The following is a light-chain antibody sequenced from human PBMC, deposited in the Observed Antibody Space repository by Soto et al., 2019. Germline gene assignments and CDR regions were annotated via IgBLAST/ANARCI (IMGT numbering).Light chain of an antibody. Sequence: QSALTQPASVSGSPGQSIIISCTGTGSDIGRSDFVSWFQQLPGSVPKLMIYEVTGRPSGTSDRFSGSKSGNTASLTISGLQPEDEADYYCISCTSVNIRCVFXTGTKVTVL. CDR1: GSDIGRSDF. CDR3: ISCTSVNIRCV. V-gene: IGLV2-14*01. CDR2: EVT. J-gene: IGLJ1*01.